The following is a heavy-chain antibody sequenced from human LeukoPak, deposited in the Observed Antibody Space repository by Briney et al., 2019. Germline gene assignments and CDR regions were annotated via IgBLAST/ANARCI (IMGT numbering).Heavy chain of an antibody. Sequence: SETLSLTCAVYGGSFSGYYWSWIRQPPGKGLEWIGEINHSGSTNYNPSLKSRVTISVDASKNQFSLKLSSVTAADTAVYYCARGYTAWFDPWGQGTLVTVSS. V-gene: IGHV4-34*01. CDR2: INHSGST. D-gene: IGHD4-11*01. J-gene: IGHJ5*02. CDR1: GGSFSGYY. CDR3: ARGYTAWFDP.